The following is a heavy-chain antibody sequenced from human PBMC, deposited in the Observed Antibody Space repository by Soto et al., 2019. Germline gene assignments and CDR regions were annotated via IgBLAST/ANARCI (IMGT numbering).Heavy chain of an antibody. D-gene: IGHD5-12*01. CDR1: GFSFSSYA. J-gene: IGHJ4*02. CDR2: ISARGGSS. Sequence: EVQLLESGGGLVQPGGSLRLSCAASGFSFSSYAMVWVRQAPGKGLEWVSVISARGGSSYFADSVKGRFTTSSDNSKNVLSLEMTSLRVDDTATDFCAKGSIEYSASVDNWGQGTLVLVSS. CDR3: AKGSIEYSASVDN. V-gene: IGHV3-23*01.